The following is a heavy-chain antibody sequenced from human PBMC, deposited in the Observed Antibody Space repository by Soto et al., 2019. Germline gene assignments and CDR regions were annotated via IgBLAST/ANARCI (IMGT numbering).Heavy chain of an antibody. J-gene: IGHJ5*02. CDR1: GGSISSSSYY. Sequence: QLQLQESGPGLVKPSETLSLTSTVSGGSISSSSYYWGWIRQPPGKGLEWIGSIYYSGSTYYNPSLKCRITISVDTSKNQFSVKLSAVTAADTAVYYCARTPPGYSSSWYGGWFDPGGQGTLVTVSP. V-gene: IGHV4-39*01. D-gene: IGHD6-13*01. CDR2: IYYSGST. CDR3: ARTPPGYSSSWYGGWFDP.